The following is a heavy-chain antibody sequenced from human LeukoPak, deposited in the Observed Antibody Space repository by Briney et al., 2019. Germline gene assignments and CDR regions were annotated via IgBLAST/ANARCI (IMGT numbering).Heavy chain of an antibody. V-gene: IGHV4-59*08. D-gene: IGHD3-3*01. J-gene: IGHJ4*02. CDR1: GGSISSHY. CDR2: IYYSGST. CDR3: QSRFLEWLLDY. Sequence: PPETLSLTWTVSGGSISSHYWSWVRQPPGKGLEWVGDIYYSGSTNYNPSLKSRVTISVDTSKNQFSLKLNSVTAAHTAMYDCQSRFLEWLLDYWGEGTLVTVSS.